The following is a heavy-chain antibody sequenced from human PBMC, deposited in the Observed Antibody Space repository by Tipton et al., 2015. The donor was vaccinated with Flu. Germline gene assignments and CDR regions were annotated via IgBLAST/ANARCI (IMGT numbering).Heavy chain of an antibody. CDR1: GGSISSYY. V-gene: IGHV4-4*07. Sequence: TLSLTCTVSGGSISSYYWSWIRQPAGKGLEWIGRSYTSGSTNYNPSLKSRVTMSVDTSKNQFSLKLYSVTAADTAVYYCARDRLSRGFDPWGQGTLVTVSS. D-gene: IGHD6-6*01. J-gene: IGHJ5*02. CDR3: ARDRLSRGFDP. CDR2: SYTSGST.